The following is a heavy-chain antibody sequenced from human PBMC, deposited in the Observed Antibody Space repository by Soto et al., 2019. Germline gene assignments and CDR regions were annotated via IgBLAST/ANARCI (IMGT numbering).Heavy chain of an antibody. J-gene: IGHJ3*01. CDR2: INAGNGIT. CDR1: VYTFSLYG. CDR3: ARDQGFCSSTSCALDAFDV. D-gene: IGHD2-2*01. Sequence: QVQLVQSGAEAKKPGASMKVSCKASVYTFSLYGMHWVRQAPGPSLEWMGWINAGNGITKYSQKFQGRVTITRDTSASTANMELSSLRSEDTAVYYCARDQGFCSSTSCALDAFDVGGHGTMVTVSS. V-gene: IGHV1-3*01.